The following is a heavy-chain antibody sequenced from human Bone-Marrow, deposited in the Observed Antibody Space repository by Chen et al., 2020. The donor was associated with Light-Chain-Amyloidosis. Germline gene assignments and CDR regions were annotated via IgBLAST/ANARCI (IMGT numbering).Heavy chain of an antibody. CDR3: SIRIAVPGANEET. V-gene: IGHV4-39*02. J-gene: IGHJ5*02. D-gene: IGHD6-19*01. CDR1: DGSINSGDYY. Sequence: QLQLQESGPGLVKPSETLSLTCTVSDGSINSGDYYWGWLRQSPGKGLEWIGSIYYSGAAFYTPALRSRVTMSLDTAKNLLALRLTSVTAADTAVYYCSIRIAVPGANEETWGQGTLVTVSS. CDR2: IYYSGAA.